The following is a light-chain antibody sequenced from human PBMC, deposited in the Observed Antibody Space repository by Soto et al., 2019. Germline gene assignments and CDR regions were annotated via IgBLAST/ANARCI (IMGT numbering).Light chain of an antibody. V-gene: IGLV2-8*01. J-gene: IGLJ2*01. Sequence: QSVLTQPPSASGFPGQSVTISCTGTSSDVGGYNYVSWYQQHPGKAPKLMIFEVSKRPSGVPGRFSGSKSGNTASLTVSGLQADDEANYYCSSYSRSNNYVVFGGGTK. CDR3: SSYSRSNNYVV. CDR2: EVS. CDR1: SSDVGGYNY.